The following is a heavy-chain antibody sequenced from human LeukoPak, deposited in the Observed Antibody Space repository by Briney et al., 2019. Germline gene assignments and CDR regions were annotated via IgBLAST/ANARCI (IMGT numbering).Heavy chain of an antibody. Sequence: GGSLILSCSASGFTFSSYEMNGVRQAPGKGLERVSYISSGGYTINYADSVKGRFTISRDDAKNSLYLLMNSLRVEGTAVYYCARALYGDYGDGMDVWGTGTTVTVSS. D-gene: IGHD4-17*01. V-gene: IGHV3-48*03. J-gene: IGHJ6*04. CDR3: ARALYGDYGDGMDV. CDR1: GFTFSSYE. CDR2: ISSGGYTI.